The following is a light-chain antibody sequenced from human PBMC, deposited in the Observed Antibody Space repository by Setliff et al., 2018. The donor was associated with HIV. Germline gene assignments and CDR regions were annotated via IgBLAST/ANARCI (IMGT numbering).Light chain of an antibody. V-gene: IGLV2-23*02. CDR3: CSYAGTDTFVV. CDR1: INNIGSYNR. Sequence: QSALTQPPSVSGSPGQSIIISCTGTINNIGSYNRVSWYQQRPGTAPKLIIFEVNKRPSGVSNRFSGSKSGSTASLAISGLQADDEGDYYCCSYAGTDTFVVFGTGTKVNV. CDR2: EVN. J-gene: IGLJ1*01.